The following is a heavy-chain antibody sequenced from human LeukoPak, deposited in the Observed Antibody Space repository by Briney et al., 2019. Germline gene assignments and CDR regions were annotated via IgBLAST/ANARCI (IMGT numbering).Heavy chain of an antibody. Sequence: GGSLRLSCAASGFTFSSYEMNWVRQAPGKGLEWVSYISSSGSTIYYADSVKGRFTISRDNAKNSLYLQMNSLRAEDTAVYYCARSDYCSSTSCLYYYYYMDVWGKGTTVTISS. CDR2: ISSSGSTI. D-gene: IGHD2-2*01. CDR3: ARSDYCSSTSCLYYYYYMDV. CDR1: GFTFSSYE. V-gene: IGHV3-48*03. J-gene: IGHJ6*03.